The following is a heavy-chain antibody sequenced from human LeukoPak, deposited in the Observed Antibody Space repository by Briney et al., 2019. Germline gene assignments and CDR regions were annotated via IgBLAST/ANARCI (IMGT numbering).Heavy chain of an antibody. D-gene: IGHD6-19*01. CDR3: ATLYSSGGYTTSYWYFDL. J-gene: IGHJ2*01. CDR1: GYTFTSYA. CDR2: INTNTGNP. V-gene: IGHV7-4-1*02. Sequence: GASVKVSCKASGYTFTSYAMNWVRQAPGQGLEWMGWINTNTGNPTYAQGFTGRFVFSLDTSVSTAYLQISSLKAEDTAVYYCATLYSSGGYTTSYWYFDLWGRGTLVTVSS.